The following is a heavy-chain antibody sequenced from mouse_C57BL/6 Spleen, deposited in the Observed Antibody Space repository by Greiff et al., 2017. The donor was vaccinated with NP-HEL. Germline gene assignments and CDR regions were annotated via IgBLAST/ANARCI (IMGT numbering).Heavy chain of an antibody. D-gene: IGHD4-1*01. V-gene: IGHV1-80*01. Sequence: VQVVESGAELVKPGASVKISCKASGYAFSSYWMNWVKQRPGKGLEWIGQIYPGDGDTNYNGKFRGKATLTADKSSSTAYMQLSSLTSEDSAVYFCARSELVPYYFDYWGQGTTLTVSS. CDR3: ARSELVPYYFDY. J-gene: IGHJ2*01. CDR1: GYAFSSYW. CDR2: IYPGDGDT.